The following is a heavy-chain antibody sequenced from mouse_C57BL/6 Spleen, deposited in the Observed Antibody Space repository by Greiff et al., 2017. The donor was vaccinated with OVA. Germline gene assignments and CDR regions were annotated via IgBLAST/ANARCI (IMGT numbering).Heavy chain of an antibody. V-gene: IGHV5-6*01. CDR3: ARQSGTGHFDY. J-gene: IGHJ2*01. CDR1: GFTFSSYG. Sequence: EVTMGRAVVDTLKPGGSLKLSCAASGFTFSSYGMSWVRQTPDKRLEWVATISSGGSYTYYPDSVKGRFTLSRDNAKNTLYLQMSSLTSEDTAMYYCARQSGTGHFDYWGQGTTLTGPS. D-gene: IGHD4-1*01. CDR2: ISSGGSYT.